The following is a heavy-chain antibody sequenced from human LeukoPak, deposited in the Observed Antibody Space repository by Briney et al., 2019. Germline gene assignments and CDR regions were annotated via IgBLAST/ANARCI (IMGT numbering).Heavy chain of an antibody. CDR1: GFTCSSFS. Sequence: GGSLRLSCAASGFTCSSFSMTWVRQAPGKGLEWVSSIIVSGTTYYADSVKGRFTISRDSFRGTLFLQMDSLRVEDTAVYFCAKGSVGNADFASWGQGALVTVSS. J-gene: IGHJ4*02. CDR3: AKGSVGNADFAS. CDR2: IIVSGTT. V-gene: IGHV3-23*01. D-gene: IGHD6-25*01.